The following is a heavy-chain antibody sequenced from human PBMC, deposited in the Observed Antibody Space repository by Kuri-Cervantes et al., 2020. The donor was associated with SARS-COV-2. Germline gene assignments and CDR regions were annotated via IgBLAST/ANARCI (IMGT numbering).Heavy chain of an antibody. Sequence: ETLSLTCTVSGGSISSYYWSWIRQPAGKGLEWVANIKQDGSEKYYVGSVKGRFTISRDNAKNSLYLQMNSLRAEDTAVYYCARVIPAAILLTGSGSNWFDPWGQGTLVTVSS. CDR3: ARVIPAAILLTGSGSNWFDP. D-gene: IGHD2-2*01. CDR1: GGSISSYY. V-gene: IGHV3-7*01. J-gene: IGHJ5*02. CDR2: IKQDGSEK.